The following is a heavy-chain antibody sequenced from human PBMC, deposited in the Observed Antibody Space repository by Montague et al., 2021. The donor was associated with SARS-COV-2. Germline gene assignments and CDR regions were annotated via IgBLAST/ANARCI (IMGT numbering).Heavy chain of an antibody. CDR1: GGSFSGFQ. V-gene: IGHV4-34*01. D-gene: IGHD3-10*01. CDR3: ATSSSRSYYVGLDY. Sequence: SETLSLTCALYGGSFSGFQWSWIRQSTGKGLEWNGEINQSGSTNYNVSLKSRLTMSLDTSKNQVSLKLSSVTAADTAVYYCATSSSRSYYVGLDYWGQGTLVTVTS. J-gene: IGHJ4*02. CDR2: INQSGST.